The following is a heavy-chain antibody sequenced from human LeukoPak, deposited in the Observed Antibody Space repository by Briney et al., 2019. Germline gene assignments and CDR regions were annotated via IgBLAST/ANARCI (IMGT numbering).Heavy chain of an antibody. CDR3: SYSGYDYYYYYMDV. CDR2: IDHTGST. D-gene: IGHD5-12*01. J-gene: IGHJ6*03. V-gene: IGHV4-34*01. Sequence: SETLSLTCAVYGGSFSGYYWNWIRQSPGKGLEWIGEIDHTGSTSYNPSLKSRVTISVDTSKNQFSLKLSSVTAADTAVYYCSYSGYDYYYYYMDVWGKGTTVTVSS. CDR1: GGSFSGYY.